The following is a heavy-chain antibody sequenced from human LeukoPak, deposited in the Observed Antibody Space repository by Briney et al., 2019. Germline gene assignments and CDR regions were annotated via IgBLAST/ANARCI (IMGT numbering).Heavy chain of an antibody. D-gene: IGHD3-3*01. CDR1: GFTFSSYS. Sequence: PGGSLRLSCAASGFTFSSYSMNWVRQAPGKGLEWVSGISASGGSTYYADSVRGRITISRDNSKNTLFLQLNSLRAEDTAVYYCAKVFFAERLTTIFDCWGQGTLVTVST. CDR2: ISASGGST. J-gene: IGHJ4*02. CDR3: AKVFFAERLTTIFDC. V-gene: IGHV3-23*01.